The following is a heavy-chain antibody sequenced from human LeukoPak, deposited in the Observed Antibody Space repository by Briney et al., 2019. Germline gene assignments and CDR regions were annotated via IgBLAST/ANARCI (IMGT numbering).Heavy chain of an antibody. CDR3: ARLPKSSVSLPVFDY. Sequence: PSETLSLTCTVSGGSISSSSYYWGWIRQPQGKGLEWIGSIYYSGSPYYNPSLKSRVTISVDTSKNQFSLKLSSVTAADTAVYYCARLPKSSVSLPVFDYWGQGTLVTVSS. V-gene: IGHV4-39*01. CDR1: GGSISSSSYY. J-gene: IGHJ4*02. CDR2: IYYSGSP.